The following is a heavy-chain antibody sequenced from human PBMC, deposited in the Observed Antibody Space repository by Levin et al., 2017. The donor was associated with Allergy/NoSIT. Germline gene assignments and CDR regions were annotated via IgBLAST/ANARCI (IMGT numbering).Heavy chain of an antibody. D-gene: IGHD6-13*01. CDR2: IIPIFGTA. J-gene: IGHJ3*02. CDR1: GGTFSSYA. Sequence: KISCKASGGTFSSYAISWVRQAPGQGLEWMGGIIPIFGTANYAQKFQGRVTITADESTSTAYMELSSLRSEDTAVYYCARGSHLRGIAAAGTDAFDIWGQGTMVTVSS. CDR3: ARGSHLRGIAAAGTDAFDI. V-gene: IGHV1-69*01.